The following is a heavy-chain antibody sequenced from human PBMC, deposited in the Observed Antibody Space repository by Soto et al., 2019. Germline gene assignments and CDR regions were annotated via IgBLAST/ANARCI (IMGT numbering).Heavy chain of an antibody. D-gene: IGHD1-26*01. J-gene: IGHJ6*02. CDR3: ARGGKGGSHFYGMDV. Sequence: PGESLKISCVGSGYTFTTYWVAWVRQMPGKGLEWMGIFYPGDSDTRYSPSFQGQVTIPADKSISTAYLQWSSLKASDTAIYYCARGGKGGSHFYGMDVWGQGTTVTVSS. CDR1: GYTFTTYW. V-gene: IGHV5-51*01. CDR2: FYPGDSDT.